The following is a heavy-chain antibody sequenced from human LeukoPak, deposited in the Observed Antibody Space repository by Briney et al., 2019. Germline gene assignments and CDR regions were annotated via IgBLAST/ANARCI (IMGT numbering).Heavy chain of an antibody. V-gene: IGHV1-46*01. CDR1: GYTFPSYY. CDR2: INPSGGST. J-gene: IGHJ4*02. CDR3: ARGGRSSSSELDN. Sequence: ASVQVSCHASGYTFPSYYMHWVRQAPGQGLEWMGIINPSGGSTSYAQKFQGRVTMTRDTSTSTVYMEGSSLRSEDTAVYYCARGGRSSSSELDNWGQGTLATVSS. D-gene: IGHD2-2*01.